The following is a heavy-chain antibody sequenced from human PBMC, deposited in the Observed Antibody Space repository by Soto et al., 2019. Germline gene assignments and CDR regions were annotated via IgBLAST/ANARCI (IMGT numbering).Heavy chain of an antibody. CDR2: IYYSGST. V-gene: IGHV4-59*12. J-gene: IGHJ4*02. CDR3: ARGLIRGDYVCDY. CDR1: GGSISSYY. D-gene: IGHD4-17*01. Sequence: SETLSLTCTVSGGSISSYYWSWIRQPPGKGLEWIGYIYYSGSTNYNPSLKSRVTISVDTSKNQFSLKLSSVTAADTAVYYCARGLIRGDYVCDYWGQGTLVTVSS.